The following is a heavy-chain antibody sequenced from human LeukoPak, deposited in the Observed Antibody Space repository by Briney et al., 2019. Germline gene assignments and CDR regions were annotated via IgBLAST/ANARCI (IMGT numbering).Heavy chain of an antibody. V-gene: IGHV4-59*01. CDR3: ARYPNNHDSRFREKGFDY. CDR1: GGSISSYY. D-gene: IGHD3-22*01. CDR2: IYYSGST. J-gene: IGHJ4*02. Sequence: SETLSLTCTVSGGSISSYYWSWIRQPPGKGLEWIGYIYYSGSTNYNPSLTRRVTIAVATSKNQFSLKLSSVTAADTAVYYCARYPNNHDSRFREKGFDYWGQGTLVTVSS.